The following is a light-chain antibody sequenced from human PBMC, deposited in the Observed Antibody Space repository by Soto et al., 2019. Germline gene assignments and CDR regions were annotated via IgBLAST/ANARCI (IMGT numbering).Light chain of an antibody. CDR1: QSVSSN. CDR3: QQYGSSPFT. Sequence: EIVMTQSPATLSVSPGERATLSCRASQSVSSNLAWYQQKPGQAPRLLIYGASTRATGIPARFSGSGSGTEFTLTISRLEPEDFAVYYCQQYGSSPFTFGGGTKVEIK. CDR2: GAS. V-gene: IGKV3-15*01. J-gene: IGKJ4*01.